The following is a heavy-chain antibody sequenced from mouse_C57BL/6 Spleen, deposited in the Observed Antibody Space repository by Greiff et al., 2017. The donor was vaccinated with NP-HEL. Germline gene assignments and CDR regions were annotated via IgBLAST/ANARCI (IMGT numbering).Heavy chain of an antibody. V-gene: IGHV5-17*01. Sequence: EVKLMESGGGLVKPGGSLKLSCAASGFTFSDYGMHWVRQAPEKGLEWVAYISSGSSTIYYADTVKGRFTISRDNAKNTLFLQMTSLRSEDTAMYYCARPGYYGSWNYFDYWGQGTTLTVSS. CDR2: ISSGSSTI. CDR3: ARPGYYGSWNYFDY. J-gene: IGHJ2*01. CDR1: GFTFSDYG. D-gene: IGHD1-1*01.